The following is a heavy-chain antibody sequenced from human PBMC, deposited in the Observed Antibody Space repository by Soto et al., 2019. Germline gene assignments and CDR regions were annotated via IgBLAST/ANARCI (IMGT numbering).Heavy chain of an antibody. D-gene: IGHD6-13*01. CDR2: IYASGST. J-gene: IGHJ1*01. CDR1: GGSISSYY. CDR3: ARGGSTWLEYFQH. Sequence: SETLSLTCTVSGGSISSYYWSLIRQPPGKGLEWIGYIYASGSTNYNPSLKSRITISVDTSKNQFSLKLSSVTAADTAVYYCARGGSTWLEYFQHWGQGTLVTVSS. V-gene: IGHV4-59*01.